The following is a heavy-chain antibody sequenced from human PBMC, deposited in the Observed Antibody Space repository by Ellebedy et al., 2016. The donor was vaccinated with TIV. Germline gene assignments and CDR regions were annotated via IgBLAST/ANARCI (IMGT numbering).Heavy chain of an antibody. V-gene: IGHV3-53*04. J-gene: IGHJ6*02. CDR3: ARGDTANAYYYYGMDV. CDR2: IYCGGNT. D-gene: IGHD5-18*01. Sequence: GESLKISCAASGFPVSYNYMSWVRQAPQKGLEWVSLIYCGGNTYYAASVKGRFTISRHNSKNTLYLQMNSLRAEDPAVYYCARGDTANAYYYYGMDVWGQGTTVTVSS. CDR1: GFPVSYNY.